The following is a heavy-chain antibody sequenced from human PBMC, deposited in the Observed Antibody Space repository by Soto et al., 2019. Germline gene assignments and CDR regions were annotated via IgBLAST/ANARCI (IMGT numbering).Heavy chain of an antibody. CDR2: TDNGGST. CDR1: GYSVSSVGFH. J-gene: IGHJ4*02. CDR3: ARGPLGLDTISYFDY. V-gene: IGHV4-30-4*02. D-gene: IGHD3-3*01. Sequence: SETLSLTCTVSGYSVSSVGFHWAWLGRPPGNGLECIGYTDNGGSTYERSFLESRIHMSLDATRNHYSLRLTSVTAAETAVYFCARGPLGLDTISYFDYWGEGKLVTASS.